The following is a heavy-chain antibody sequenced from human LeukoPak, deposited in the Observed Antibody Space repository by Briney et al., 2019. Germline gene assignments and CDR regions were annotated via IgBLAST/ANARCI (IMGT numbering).Heavy chain of an antibody. CDR2: IYYSGTT. J-gene: IGHJ4*02. Sequence: SETLSLTCTVSGGSISSYYWSWIRQPPGKGLEWIGYIYYSGTTNYNPSLKSRVTISEDTSKNQFSLKLSSVTAADTAVYYCARGVYIAAAQYGYWGQGTLVTVSS. CDR1: GGSISSYY. V-gene: IGHV4-59*01. CDR3: ARGVYIAAAQYGY. D-gene: IGHD6-13*01.